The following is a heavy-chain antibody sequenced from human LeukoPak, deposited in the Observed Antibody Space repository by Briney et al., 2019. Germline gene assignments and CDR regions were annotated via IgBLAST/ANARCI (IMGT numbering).Heavy chain of an antibody. J-gene: IGHJ4*02. CDR3: AKAKGRRYSGYDLDY. Sequence: GGSLRLSCAAPGFTFSSYGMHWVRQAPGKGLEWVAVISYDGSNKYYADSVKGRFTISRDNSKNTLYLQMNSLRAEDTAVYYCAKAKGRRYSGYDLDYWGQGTLVTVSS. CDR1: GFTFSSYG. CDR2: ISYDGSNK. D-gene: IGHD5-12*01. V-gene: IGHV3-30*18.